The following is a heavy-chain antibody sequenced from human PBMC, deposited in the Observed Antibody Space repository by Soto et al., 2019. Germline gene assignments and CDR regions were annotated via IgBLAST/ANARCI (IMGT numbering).Heavy chain of an antibody. D-gene: IGHD7-27*01. V-gene: IGHV4-59*08. CDR2: IYYSGST. J-gene: IGHJ4*02. CDR1: GGSISSYY. Sequence: SXTLSLTCTVSGGSISSYYWSWIRQPPGKGLEWIGYIYYSGSTNYNPSLKSRVTISVDTSKNQFSLKLSSVTAADTAVYYCAKNWNWGSLVHWGQGTLVTVSS. CDR3: AKNWNWGSLVH.